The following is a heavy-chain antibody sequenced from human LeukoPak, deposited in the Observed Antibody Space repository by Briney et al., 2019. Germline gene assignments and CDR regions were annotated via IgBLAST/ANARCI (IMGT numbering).Heavy chain of an antibody. CDR2: ISYDGSNK. Sequence: PGGSLRLSCAASGFTFSSYAMHWVRQAPGKGLEWVAVISYDGSNKYYADSVRGRFTISRDNSKNSLYLQMNSLRAEDTALYYCAAISYYYYMDVWGKGTTVTVSS. V-gene: IGHV3-30*04. J-gene: IGHJ6*03. D-gene: IGHD3-3*02. CDR1: GFTFSSYA. CDR3: AAISYYYYMDV.